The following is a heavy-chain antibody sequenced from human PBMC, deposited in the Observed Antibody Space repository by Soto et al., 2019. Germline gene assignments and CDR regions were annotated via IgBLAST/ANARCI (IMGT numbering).Heavy chain of an antibody. Sequence: SETLSLTCTVSGGSISSYYWSWIRQPPGKGLEWIGYIYYSGSTNYNPSLKSRVTISVDTSKNQFSLKLSSVTAADTAVYYCARDSGIAAAGAAFDYWGQGTLVTVSS. CDR3: ARDSGIAAAGAAFDY. V-gene: IGHV4-59*01. CDR1: GGSISSYY. CDR2: IYYSGST. J-gene: IGHJ4*02. D-gene: IGHD6-13*01.